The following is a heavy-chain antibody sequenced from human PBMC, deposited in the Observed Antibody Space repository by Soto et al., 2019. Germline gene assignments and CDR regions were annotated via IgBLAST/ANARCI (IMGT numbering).Heavy chain of an antibody. J-gene: IGHJ4*02. CDR2: VYYSGTT. CDR3: ARTTAVPNTLRSRYFFDY. CDR1: GGSVSDKTYY. V-gene: IGHV4-61*01. D-gene: IGHD4-17*01. Sequence: SETLSLTCSVSGGSVSDKTYYWSWIRQPPGKRLEWIGYVYYSGTTNYNPSLKSRVTISVDLSKNRFSPRLSSVTTADTALYYCARTTAVPNTLRSRYFFDYWGQGTLVTVSS.